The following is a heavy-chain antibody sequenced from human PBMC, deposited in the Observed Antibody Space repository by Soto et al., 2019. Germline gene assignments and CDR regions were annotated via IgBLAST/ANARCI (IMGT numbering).Heavy chain of an antibody. V-gene: IGHV1-46*01. CDR2: INPSGGST. J-gene: IGHJ4*02. D-gene: IGHD1-26*01. CDR3: ARDGPSGSYNLDY. CDR1: GYTFTNYY. Sequence: ASVKVSCKASGYTFTNYYVHWVRQAPGQGPEWMGIINPSGGSTTYTQKFQGRVTMTGDTSTSTVYMELSSLRCEDTAVYYCARDGPSGSYNLDYWGQGTLVTVSS.